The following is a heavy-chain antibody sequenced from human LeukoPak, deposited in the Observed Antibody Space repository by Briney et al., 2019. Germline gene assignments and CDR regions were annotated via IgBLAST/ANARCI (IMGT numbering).Heavy chain of an antibody. CDR3: ARRAGNSGYFSDAFDI. J-gene: IGHJ3*02. D-gene: IGHD3-22*01. V-gene: IGHV5-51*01. CDR2: IYPGDSDT. Sequence: RGESLKISCKGSGYSFNSYWIGWVRQMPGKGLEWMGIIYPGDSDTRYSPSFQGQVTISADKSISTAYLQWSSLKASDTAMYYCARRAGNSGYFSDAFDIWAQGTMVTVSS. CDR1: GYSFNSYW.